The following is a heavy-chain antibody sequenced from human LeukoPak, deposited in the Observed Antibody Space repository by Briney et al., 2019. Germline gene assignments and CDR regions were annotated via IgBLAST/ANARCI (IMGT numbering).Heavy chain of an antibody. Sequence: KPSETLSLTCTVSGGSISSSSYYWGWIRQPPGKGLEWIGYIYYSGSTYYNPSLKSRVTISVDTSKNQFSLKLSSVTAADTAVYYCAREGRSVEFGELALDGMDVWGQGTTVTVSS. D-gene: IGHD3-10*01. CDR2: IYYSGST. CDR1: GGSISSSSYY. V-gene: IGHV4-31*03. CDR3: AREGRSVEFGELALDGMDV. J-gene: IGHJ6*02.